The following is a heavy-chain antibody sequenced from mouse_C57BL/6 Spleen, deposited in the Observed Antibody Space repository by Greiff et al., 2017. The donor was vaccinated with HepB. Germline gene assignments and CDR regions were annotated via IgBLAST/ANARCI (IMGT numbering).Heavy chain of an antibody. Sequence: EVKLEESGGGLVKPGGSLKLSCAASGFTFSDYGMHWVRQAPEKGLEWVAYISSGSSTTYYADTVKGRFTIARDNAKNTLFLQMTRLRSEDTDMYYCAMTELLRYQRGLWYFDVWGTGTTVTVSS. CDR1: GFTFSDYG. CDR3: AMTELLRYQRGLWYFDV. D-gene: IGHD1-1*01. V-gene: IGHV5-17*01. CDR2: ISSGSSTT. J-gene: IGHJ1*03.